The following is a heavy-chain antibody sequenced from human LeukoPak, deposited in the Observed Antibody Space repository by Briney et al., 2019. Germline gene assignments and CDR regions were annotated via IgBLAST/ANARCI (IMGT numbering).Heavy chain of an antibody. Sequence: PSETLSLTCTVSGGSISSYYWSWIRQPAGKGLEWIGEIYRSGSTNYNPSLKSRVTISLDKSKNQFSLRLSSVTAADTAVYYCARYRGASGYHFDYWGQGTLVTVSS. CDR3: ARYRGASGYHFDY. D-gene: IGHD5-12*01. V-gene: IGHV4-4*07. CDR1: GGSISSYY. CDR2: IYRSGST. J-gene: IGHJ4*02.